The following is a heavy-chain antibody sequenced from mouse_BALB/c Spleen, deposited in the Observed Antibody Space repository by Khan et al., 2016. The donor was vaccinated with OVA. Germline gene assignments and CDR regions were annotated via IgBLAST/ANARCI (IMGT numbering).Heavy chain of an antibody. V-gene: IGHV1S137*01. D-gene: IGHD2-3*01. Sequence: QVQLQQPGPELVRPGVSVKISCKGSGYTFTDYAMYWVKQSHAKSLEWIGLISTYSGNTNYNQKFKGKATMTVDKSSSTAYMELARLTSEDSAIYYYAKPVYVGYYDCWGQGTALTVSS. CDR2: ISTYSGNT. J-gene: IGHJ2*01. CDR3: AKPVYVGYYDC. CDR1: GYTFTDYA.